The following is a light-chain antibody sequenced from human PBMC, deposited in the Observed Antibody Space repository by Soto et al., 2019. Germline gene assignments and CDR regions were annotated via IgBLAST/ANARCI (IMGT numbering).Light chain of an antibody. CDR3: CSYGGAYTFVI. J-gene: IGLJ2*01. Sequence: QSALTQPRSVSGSPGQSVTISCTGTSSDVGIYNYVSWYQQHPGKAPKLIIFDVTKRPSGVPDRFSGSKSGNTGSLTISGLQAEDEADSFCCSYGGAYTFVIFGGGTKLTVL. CDR2: DVT. CDR1: SSDVGIYNY. V-gene: IGLV2-11*01.